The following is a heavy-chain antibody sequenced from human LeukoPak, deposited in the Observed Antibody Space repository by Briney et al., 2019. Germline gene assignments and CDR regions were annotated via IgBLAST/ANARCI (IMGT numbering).Heavy chain of an antibody. CDR3: AWELTKRYDS. D-gene: IGHD5-24*01. CDR1: GVAFDSHG. V-gene: IGHV3-30*19. CDR2: ISHDGGYQ. J-gene: IGHJ4*02. Sequence: QPGRSLRLSCAASGVAFDSHGMHWVRQAPGEGLKWVAVISHDGGYQDYADSVKGRFTISRDNPRNTLYLQMNSLRSEDTAVYYCAWELTKRYDSWGQGTLVTVSS.